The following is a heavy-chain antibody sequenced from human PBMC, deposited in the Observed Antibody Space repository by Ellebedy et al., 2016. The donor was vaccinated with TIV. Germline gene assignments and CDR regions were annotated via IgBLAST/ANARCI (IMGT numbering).Heavy chain of an antibody. CDR2: IYYSGST. D-gene: IGHD1-26*01. V-gene: IGHV4-59*01. CDR3: ARDVSSGSYLGGWFDP. Sequence: GSLRLSXTVSGGSISSYYWSWIRQPPGKGLEWIGYIYYSGSTNYNPSLKSRVTISVDTSKNQFSLKLSSVTAADTAVYYCARDVSSGSYLGGWFDPWGQGTLVTVSS. J-gene: IGHJ5*02. CDR1: GGSISSYY.